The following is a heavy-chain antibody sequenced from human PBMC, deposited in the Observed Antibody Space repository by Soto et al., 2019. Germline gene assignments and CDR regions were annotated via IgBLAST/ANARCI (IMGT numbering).Heavy chain of an antibody. CDR1: GGTFSSYA. Sequence: SVKVSCKASGGTFSSYAISWVRQAPGQGLEWMGGIIPIFGTVNYAQKFQGRVTITADESTSTAYMELSSLRSEDTAVYYCARVVTVVKSFHYWYFDLWGRGTLVTVSS. CDR3: ARVVTVVKSFHYWYFDL. J-gene: IGHJ2*01. D-gene: IGHD2-15*01. V-gene: IGHV1-69*13. CDR2: IIPIFGTV.